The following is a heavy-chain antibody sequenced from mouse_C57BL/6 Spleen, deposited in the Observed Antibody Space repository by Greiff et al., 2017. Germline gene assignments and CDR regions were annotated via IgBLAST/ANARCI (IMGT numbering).Heavy chain of an antibody. V-gene: IGHV1-69*01. CDR2: IDPSDSYT. J-gene: IGHJ4*01. D-gene: IGHD4-1*01. Sequence: QVQLQQPGAELVMPGASVKLSCKASGYTFTSYWMHWVKQRPGQGLEWIGEIDPSDSYTNYNQKFKGKSTLTVDKSSSTAYMKLSSLTSEDSAVYYCARGNWDEGYAMDYWGQGTSVTVSS. CDR1: GYTFTSYW. CDR3: ARGNWDEGYAMDY.